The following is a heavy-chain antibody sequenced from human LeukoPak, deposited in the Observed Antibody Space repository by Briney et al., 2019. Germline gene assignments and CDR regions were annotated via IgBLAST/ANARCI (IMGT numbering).Heavy chain of an antibody. Sequence: GSLRLSCAASGFTFSSYGMHWVRQAPGKGLEWVAVIWYDGSNKYYADSVKGRFTISRDNSKNTLYLQMNSLRAEDTAVYYCARGTYYDILTGYPSPEFDYWGQGTLVTVSS. J-gene: IGHJ4*02. CDR2: IWYDGSNK. CDR1: GFTFSSYG. CDR3: ARGTYYDILTGYPSPEFDY. V-gene: IGHV3-33*08. D-gene: IGHD3-9*01.